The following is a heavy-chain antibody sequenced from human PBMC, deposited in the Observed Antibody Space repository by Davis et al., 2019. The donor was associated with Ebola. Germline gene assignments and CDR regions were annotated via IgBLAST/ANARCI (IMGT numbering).Heavy chain of an antibody. CDR1: GFMFSTYA. D-gene: IGHD6-19*01. CDR2: ISKDGSNE. J-gene: IGHJ4*02. V-gene: IGHV3-30*04. CDR3: LAGTNY. Sequence: GESLKISCAASGFMFSTYAMHWVRQAPGKGLEWVAVISKDGSNEDYADSVRGRFTISRDKSKSTLFLQMDSLRPEDTAVYYCLAGTNYWGQGTQVTVSS.